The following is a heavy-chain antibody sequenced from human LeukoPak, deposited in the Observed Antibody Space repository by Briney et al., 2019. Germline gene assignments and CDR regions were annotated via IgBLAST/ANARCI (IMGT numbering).Heavy chain of an antibody. CDR1: VGSISSGNYY. V-gene: IGHV4-61*09. J-gene: IGHJ4*02. CDR2: IYMSGST. Sequence: SETLSLTCTVSVGSISSGNYYYSWIRQPAGKGMEWIGNIYMSGSTRYNPSLMSRVAMSVDTSKNQFSLKISSATAADTAVYYCARDWRIAAATPYYFDHWGQGILVTVSS. D-gene: IGHD6-13*01. CDR3: ARDWRIAAATPYYFDH.